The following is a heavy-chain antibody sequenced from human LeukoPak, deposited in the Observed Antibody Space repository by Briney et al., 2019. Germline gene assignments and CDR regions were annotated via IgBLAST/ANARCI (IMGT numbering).Heavy chain of an antibody. D-gene: IGHD5-24*01. Sequence: PGGSPRVSCAASGFTFSIFDMHWVRQPTGQGLEWVSNIRTGSDKYYPCSVEGRFTLSRDNAKNSLYLQMNSLTAGDTAVYYCARGPPRRKYYYRDVWGKETTVTVSS. CDR1: GFTFSIFD. V-gene: IGHV3-13*01. CDR3: ARGPPRRKYYYRDV. CDR2: IRTGSDK. J-gene: IGHJ6*03.